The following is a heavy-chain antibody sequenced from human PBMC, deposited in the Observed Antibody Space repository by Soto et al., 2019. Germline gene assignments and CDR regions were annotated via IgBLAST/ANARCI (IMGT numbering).Heavy chain of an antibody. D-gene: IGHD3-10*01. CDR1: GCSISSGGYS. Sequence: TLSPTCAVLGCSISSGGYSWSWIRQPPGKGLEWIGYIYHSGSTYYNPSLKSRVTISVARSKNQFSLKLRSVTAADTAVYYCASVDGTYGYYFDYWGQGTLVTVSS. CDR2: IYHSGST. V-gene: IGHV4-30-2*01. CDR3: ASVDGTYGYYFDY. J-gene: IGHJ4*02.